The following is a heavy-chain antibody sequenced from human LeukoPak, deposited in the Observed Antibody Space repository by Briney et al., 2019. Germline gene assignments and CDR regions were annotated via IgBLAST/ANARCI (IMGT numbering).Heavy chain of an antibody. Sequence: SETLSLTCTVSGGSISSSSYYWGWIRQPPGKGLEWIGSIYYSGSTYYNPSLKSRVTISVDTSKNQFSLKLSSVTAADTAVYYCARDLRVGSYCDILTGSTYFDYWGQGTLVTVSS. CDR1: GGSISSSSYY. CDR2: IYYSGST. CDR3: ARDLRVGSYCDILTGSTYFDY. D-gene: IGHD3-9*01. V-gene: IGHV4-39*07. J-gene: IGHJ4*02.